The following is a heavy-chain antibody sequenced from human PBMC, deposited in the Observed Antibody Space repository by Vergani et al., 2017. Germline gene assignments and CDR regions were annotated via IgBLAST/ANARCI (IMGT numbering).Heavy chain of an antibody. V-gene: IGHV3-30*02. J-gene: IGHJ6*02. CDR1: GFTFSSYG. Sequence: QVQLVESGGGVVQPGGSLRLSCAASGFTFSSYGMHWVRQAPGKGLEWVAFIRYDGSNKYYADSVKGRFTISRDNSKNTLYLQMNSLRAEDTAVYYCAKNLVVRGVIMNYYYYYGMDVWGQXP. CDR3: AKNLVVRGVIMNYYYYYGMDV. CDR2: IRYDGSNK. D-gene: IGHD3-10*01.